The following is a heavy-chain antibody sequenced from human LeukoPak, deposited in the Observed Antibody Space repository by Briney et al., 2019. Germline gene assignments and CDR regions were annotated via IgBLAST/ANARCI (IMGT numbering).Heavy chain of an antibody. CDR3: ARGTAMAHDAFDI. Sequence: GGSLRLSCAASRFTVSSNYMSWVRQAPGKGLEWVSVIYSGGSTYYADSVKGRFTISRDNSKNTLYLQMNSLRAEDTAVYYCARGTAMAHDAFDIWGQGTMVTVSS. CDR1: RFTVSSNY. V-gene: IGHV3-66*01. CDR2: IYSGGST. D-gene: IGHD5-18*01. J-gene: IGHJ3*02.